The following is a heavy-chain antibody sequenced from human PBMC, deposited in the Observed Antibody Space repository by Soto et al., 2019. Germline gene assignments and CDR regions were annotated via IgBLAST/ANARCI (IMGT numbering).Heavy chain of an antibody. Sequence: EVQLVESGGGLVKPGGSLRLYCAASGFTFSNAWMSWVRQAPGKGLEWVGRIKSKTDGGTTDYSAPVKGRFTISRDDSKNTLYLQMNSLKTEYTAVYYCTSPMVRRYYYYGMDVWGQGTTVTVSS. CDR2: IKSKTDGGTT. J-gene: IGHJ6*02. D-gene: IGHD3-10*01. CDR1: GFTFSNAW. CDR3: TSPMVRRYYYYGMDV. V-gene: IGHV3-15*01.